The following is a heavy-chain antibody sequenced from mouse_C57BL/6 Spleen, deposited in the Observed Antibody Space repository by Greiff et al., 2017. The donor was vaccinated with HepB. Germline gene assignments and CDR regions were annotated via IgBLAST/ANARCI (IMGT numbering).Heavy chain of an antibody. D-gene: IGHD4-1*02. CDR2: IDPETGGT. CDR3: TRKDSTGTTSSYYFDY. CDR1: GYTFTDYE. J-gene: IGHJ2*01. V-gene: IGHV1-15*01. Sequence: VKLQESGAELVRPGASVTLSCKASGYTFTDYEMHWVKQTPVHGLEWIGAIDPETGGTAYNQKFKGKAILSADKSSSTAYMELRSLTSEDSAVYYCTRKDSTGTTSSYYFDYWGQGTTLTVSS.